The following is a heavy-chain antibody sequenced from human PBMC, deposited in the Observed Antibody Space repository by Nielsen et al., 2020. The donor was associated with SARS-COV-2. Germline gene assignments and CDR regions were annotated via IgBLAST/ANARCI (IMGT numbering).Heavy chain of an antibody. D-gene: IGHD2-15*01. V-gene: IGHV1-2*04. J-gene: IGHJ4*02. CDR2: INPNSGGT. CDR3: ARGPTANKDIVVVGAPFDH. Sequence: WVRQAPGQGLEWMGWINPNSGGTNYAQKFQGWVTMTRDTSISTAYMELSRLRSDDTAVYYCARGPTANKDIVVVGAPFDHWGQGTLVTVSS.